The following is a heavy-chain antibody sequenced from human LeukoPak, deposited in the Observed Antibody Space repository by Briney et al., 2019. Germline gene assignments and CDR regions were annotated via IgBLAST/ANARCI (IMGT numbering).Heavy chain of an antibody. CDR3: ARCETRGTSYHFGL. CDR1: GGSITTTNY. Sequence: SETLSLTCGVPGGSITTTNYWSWVRQPPGGGLEWIGEISLAGRTRYNPSLQSRVHISIDESKNHLYLNLASVTAADTAVYYCARCETRGTSYHFGLWGRGTLVTVSS. D-gene: IGHD1-26*01. J-gene: IGHJ2*01. CDR2: ISLAGRT. V-gene: IGHV4-4*02.